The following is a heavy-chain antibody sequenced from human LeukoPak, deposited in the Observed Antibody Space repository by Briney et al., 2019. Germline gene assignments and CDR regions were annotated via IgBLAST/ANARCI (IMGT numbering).Heavy chain of an antibody. CDR1: GGSISSSSYY. J-gene: IGHJ5*02. V-gene: IGHV4-39*07. CDR3: ARRWTGRFDP. CDR2: IYYSGST. Sequence: PSETLSLTCTVSGGSISSSSYYWGWIRQPPGKGLEWIGSIYYSGSTYYNPSLKSRVTISVDTSKNQFSLKLSSVTAADTAVYYCARRWTGRFDPWGQGTLVTVSS. D-gene: IGHD3/OR15-3a*01.